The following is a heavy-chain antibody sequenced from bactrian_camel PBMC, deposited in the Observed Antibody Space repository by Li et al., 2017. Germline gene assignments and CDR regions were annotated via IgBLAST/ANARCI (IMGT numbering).Heavy chain of an antibody. Sequence: VQLVESGGGSVQAGGSLRLSCAASGFTSSDYVMAWFRQAPGKEREGVATIYTGTERTTYADSVKGRFTISQGDAENAVYLQMNKLKPEDTAVYSCKLGGRCYNPYDKRYDQGTQVTVS. J-gene: IGHJ4*01. V-gene: IGHV3S1*01. D-gene: IGHD2*01. CDR1: GFTSSDYV. CDR2: IYTGTERT.